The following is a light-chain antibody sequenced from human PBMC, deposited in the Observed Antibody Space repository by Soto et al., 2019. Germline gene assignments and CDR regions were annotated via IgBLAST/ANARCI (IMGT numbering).Light chain of an antibody. CDR2: GTS. J-gene: IGKJ5*01. CDR3: QQYGSPPIT. Sequence: EVVLTQSPATLSLSPCERAALSSSASQSVSSTYLAWYQQQPGQAPRLLMSGTSNRATGTPDRFSGSGSGTDFTLTISRLEPEDFAVYYCQQYGSPPITFGQGTRLET. V-gene: IGKV3-20*01. CDR1: QSVSSTY.